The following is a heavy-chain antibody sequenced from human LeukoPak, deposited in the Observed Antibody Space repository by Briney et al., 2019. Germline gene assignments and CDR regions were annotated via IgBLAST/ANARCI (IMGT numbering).Heavy chain of an antibody. CDR2: INHSGST. Sequence: SETLSLTCAVYGGSFSGYYWSWIRQPPGKGLEWIGEINHSGSTNYNPSLKSRVTISVDTSKNQFSLKLSSVTAADTAVYYYARGQTVLLWFGELLMYNWFDPWGQGTLVTVSS. CDR1: GGSFSGYY. J-gene: IGHJ5*02. V-gene: IGHV4-34*01. D-gene: IGHD3-10*01. CDR3: ARGQTVLLWFGELLMYNWFDP.